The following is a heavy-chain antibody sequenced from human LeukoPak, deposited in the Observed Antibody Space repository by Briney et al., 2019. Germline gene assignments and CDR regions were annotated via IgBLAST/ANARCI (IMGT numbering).Heavy chain of an antibody. V-gene: IGHV4-4*07. CDR3: ARDAPVDTAKNWFDP. CDR1: GGPISGYY. D-gene: IGHD5-18*01. J-gene: IGHJ5*02. CDR2: FYRSGST. Sequence: SETLSLTCTVSGGPISGYYWSWIRQPAGRGLESIGRFYRSGSTNYNPSLKGRVTMSVDTSNKQFFLRLSSVTAADTAVYYCARDAPVDTAKNWFDPWGQGILVTVSS.